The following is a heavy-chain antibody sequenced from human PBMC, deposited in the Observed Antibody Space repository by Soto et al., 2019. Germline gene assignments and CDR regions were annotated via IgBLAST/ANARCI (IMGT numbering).Heavy chain of an antibody. CDR3: ARIRTIDRCGYYSFYC. V-gene: IGHV3-7*01. J-gene: IGHJ4*02. CDR1: GFTFSSYW. CDR2: IKQDGSEK. D-gene: IGHD3-3*01. Sequence: GGYLRLSCAASGFTFSSYWMSWVRQAPGKGLEWVANIKQDGSEKYYVDSVKGRFTISRDNAKNSLYLQMNSLRAEDTAVYYCARIRTIDRCGYYSFYCWGPGSLVTVSS.